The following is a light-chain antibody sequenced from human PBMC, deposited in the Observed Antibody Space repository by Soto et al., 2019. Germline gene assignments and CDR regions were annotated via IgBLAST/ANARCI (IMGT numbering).Light chain of an antibody. Sequence: EIVLTQSPGTLSLSPGERATLSCRASQSVSSSYLAWYQQKPGQAPRLLIYAASSRATGIPDRFSGSGSGTDFTLTISRLEPEDFAVYYCQQYGNSPFTFGHGTKVDIK. V-gene: IGKV3-20*01. J-gene: IGKJ3*01. CDR3: QQYGNSPFT. CDR2: AAS. CDR1: QSVSSSY.